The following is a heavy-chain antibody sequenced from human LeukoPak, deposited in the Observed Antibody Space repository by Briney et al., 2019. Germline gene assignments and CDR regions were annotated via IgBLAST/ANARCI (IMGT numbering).Heavy chain of an antibody. CDR1: GFTFSSYA. CDR2: ISYDGSNK. J-gene: IGHJ5*02. CDR3: ARSDWYYGSGGFDP. Sequence: GGSLRLSCAASGFTFSSYAMHWVRQAPGKGLKWVAVISYDGSNKYYADSVKGRFTISRDNSKNTLYLQMNSLRAEDTAVYYCARSDWYYGSGGFDPWGQGTLVTVSS. V-gene: IGHV3-30-3*01. D-gene: IGHD3-10*01.